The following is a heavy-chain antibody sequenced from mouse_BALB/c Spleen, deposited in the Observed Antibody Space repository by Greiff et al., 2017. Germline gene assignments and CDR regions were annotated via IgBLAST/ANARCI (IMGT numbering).Heavy chain of an antibody. CDR1: GFDFSRYW. CDR2: INPGSSTI. D-gene: IGHD1-2*01. J-gene: IGHJ4*01. V-gene: IGHV4-2*02. CDR3: ARTTALYAMDY. Sequence: EVMLVESGGGLVQPGGSLNLSCAASGFDFSRYWMSWARQAPGKGQEWIGEINPGSSTINYTPSLKDKFIISRDNAKNTLYLQMSKVRSEDTALYYCARTTALYAMDYWGQGTSVTVSS.